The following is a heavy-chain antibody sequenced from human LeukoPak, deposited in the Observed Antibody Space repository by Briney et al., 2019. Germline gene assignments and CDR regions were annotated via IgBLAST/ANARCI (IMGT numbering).Heavy chain of an antibody. CDR2: INHSGST. CDR3: ARVGSYGFCDY. V-gene: IGHV4-34*01. J-gene: IGHJ4*02. CDR1: GGSFSSYY. Sequence: SETLSLTCAVYGGSFSSYYWSWIRQPPGKGLEWIGEINHSGSTNYNPSLKSRVTISVDTSKNQFSLKLSSVTAADTAVYYCARVGSYGFCDYWGQGTLVTVSS. D-gene: IGHD5-18*01.